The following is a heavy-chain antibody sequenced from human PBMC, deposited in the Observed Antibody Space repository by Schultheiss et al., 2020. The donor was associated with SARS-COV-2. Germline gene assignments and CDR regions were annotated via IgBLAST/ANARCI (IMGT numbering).Heavy chain of an antibody. CDR2: IRQDGGEK. CDR3: AKDAISNYLSWFDP. V-gene: IGHV3-7*01. CDR1: GFTFSSNW. J-gene: IGHJ5*02. D-gene: IGHD4-11*01. Sequence: GGSLRLSCAASGFTFSSNWMSWVRQAPGKGLEWVANIRQDGGEKYYVDSVKGRFTISRDNSKNTLYLQMNSLRAEDTAVYYCAKDAISNYLSWFDPWGQGTLVTVSS.